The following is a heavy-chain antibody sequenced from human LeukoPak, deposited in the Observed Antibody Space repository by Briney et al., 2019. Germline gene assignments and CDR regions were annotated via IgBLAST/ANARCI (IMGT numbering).Heavy chain of an antibody. J-gene: IGHJ4*02. D-gene: IGHD3-3*01. CDR2: VYHSGST. V-gene: IGHV4-4*02. Sequence: SETLSLTCAVSGDSISSSNWWSWVRLPPGKGLEWIGGVYHSGSTNYNPSLKSRVTISVDKSKNQFSLKLNSVTAADTAVYYCARYDFWSGPIDYWGQGTLVTVSS. CDR3: ARYDFWSGPIDY. CDR1: GDSISSSNW.